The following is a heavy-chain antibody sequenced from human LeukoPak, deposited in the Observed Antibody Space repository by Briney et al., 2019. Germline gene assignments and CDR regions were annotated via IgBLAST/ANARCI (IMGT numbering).Heavy chain of an antibody. D-gene: IGHD3-10*01. CDR3: ARDWSYYGSGSYCYYYGMDV. CDR2: IKQDGSEK. J-gene: IGHJ6*02. CDR1: GFTFSSYW. Sequence: PGGSLRLSCAASGFTFSSYWMSWVRQAPGKGLEWVANIKQDGSEKYYVDSVKGRFTISRDNAKNSLYLQMNSLRAEDTAVYYCARDWSYYGSGSYCYYYGMDVWGQGTTVTVSS. V-gene: IGHV3-7*01.